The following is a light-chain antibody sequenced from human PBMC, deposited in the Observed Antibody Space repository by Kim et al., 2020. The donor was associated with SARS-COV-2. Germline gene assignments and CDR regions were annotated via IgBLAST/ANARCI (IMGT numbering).Light chain of an antibody. CDR1: SSDVGTYNL. Sequence: QWITISCTVTSSDVGTYNLVSWYQQYPGNGPKLIIFEVTRRPSEVSNRFSGSKSGNTASLTISGLQAEDEADYYCCSYAGSNTFWVFGGGTKLTVL. CDR2: EVT. J-gene: IGLJ3*02. CDR3: CSYAGSNTFWV. V-gene: IGLV2-23*02.